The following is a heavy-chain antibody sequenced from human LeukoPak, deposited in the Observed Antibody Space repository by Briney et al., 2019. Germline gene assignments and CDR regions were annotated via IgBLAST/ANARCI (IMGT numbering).Heavy chain of an antibody. CDR3: AKDPWGSRGYCDY. D-gene: IGHD7-27*01. CDR2: ISGSGGDT. Sequence: GGSLRLSCAASGFTFSSYAMIWVRQAPGKGLEWVSAISGSGGDTYYADSVKGRFTIFRDNSKNTVYLRMNSLRAEDTAVYYCAKDPWGSRGYCDYWRRGTLVGDSS. CDR1: GFTFSSYA. V-gene: IGHV3-23*01. J-gene: IGHJ4*02.